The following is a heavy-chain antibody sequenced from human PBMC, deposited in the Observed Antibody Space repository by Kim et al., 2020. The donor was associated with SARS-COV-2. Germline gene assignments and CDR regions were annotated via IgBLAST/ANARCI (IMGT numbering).Heavy chain of an antibody. CDR2: IYYSGST. CDR1: GGSISSYY. D-gene: IGHD1-26*01. CDR3: ARHILGGWELLG. V-gene: IGHV4-59*08. J-gene: IGHJ4*02. Sequence: SETLSLTCTVSGGSISSYYWSWIRQPPGKGLEWIGYIYYSGSTNYNPSLKSRVTISVDTSKNQFSLKLSSVTAADTAVYYCARHILGGWELLGWGQGTLVTVSS.